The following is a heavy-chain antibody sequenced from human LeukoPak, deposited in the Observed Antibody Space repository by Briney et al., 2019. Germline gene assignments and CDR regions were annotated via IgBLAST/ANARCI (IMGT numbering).Heavy chain of an antibody. CDR2: IWYDGSNK. CDR1: GFTFSSYG. CDR3: ARAGQQLVSLLNY. D-gene: IGHD6-13*01. J-gene: IGHJ4*02. Sequence: GGSLRLSCAASGFTFSSYGMHWVRQAPGKGLEWVAVIWYDGSNKYYADSVKGRFTISRDNSKNTLYLQMNSLRAEDTAVYYCARAGQQLVSLLNYWGQGTLATVSS. V-gene: IGHV3-33*01.